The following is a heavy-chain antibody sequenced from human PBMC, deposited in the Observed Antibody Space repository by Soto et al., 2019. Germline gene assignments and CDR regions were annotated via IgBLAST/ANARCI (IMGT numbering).Heavy chain of an antibody. CDR2: IIPIFGTA. V-gene: IGHV1-69*12. CDR3: ARGNHRWLQLWYFDL. CDR1: GGTFSSYT. Sequence: QVQLVQSGAEVQKPGSSVTVSCKASGGTFSSYTISWVRQAPGQGLEWMGGIIPIFGTANYAQKFQGRVTITADESTSTASMELSSMRSEDTAVYYCARGNHRWLQLWYFDLWGRGTMVTVSS. D-gene: IGHD5-12*01. J-gene: IGHJ2*01.